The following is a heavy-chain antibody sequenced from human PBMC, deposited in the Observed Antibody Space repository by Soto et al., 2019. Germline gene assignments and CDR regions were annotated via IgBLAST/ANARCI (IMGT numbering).Heavy chain of an antibody. J-gene: IGHJ6*02. CDR2: ISYDGSNK. CDR1: GFTFSSYG. Sequence: QVQLVESGGGVVQPGRSLRLSCAASGFTFSSYGMHWVRQAPGKGLEWVAVISYDGSNKYYADSVKGRFTISRDNSKNTLYLQMNSLRAEDTAVYYCAKGVRGVRNYYYYGMDVWGQGTTVTVSS. CDR3: AKGVRGVRNYYYYGMDV. V-gene: IGHV3-30*18. D-gene: IGHD3-10*02.